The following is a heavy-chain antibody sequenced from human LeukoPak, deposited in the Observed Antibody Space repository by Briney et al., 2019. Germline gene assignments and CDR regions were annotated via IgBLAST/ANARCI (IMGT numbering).Heavy chain of an antibody. Sequence: SETLSLTCTVSGGSISSGGYYWSWIRQHPGKGLEWIGYIYYSGSTYYNPSLKSRVTISVDTSKNQFSLKLSSVTAADTAVYYCARGGQSPTYYYDSSGPGKYYFDYWGQGTLVTVSS. J-gene: IGHJ4*02. CDR2: IYYSGST. D-gene: IGHD3-22*01. V-gene: IGHV4-31*03. CDR1: GGSISSGGYY. CDR3: ARGGQSPTYYYDSSGPGKYYFDY.